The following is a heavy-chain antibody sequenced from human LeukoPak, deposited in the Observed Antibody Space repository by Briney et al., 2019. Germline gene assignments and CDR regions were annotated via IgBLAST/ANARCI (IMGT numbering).Heavy chain of an antibody. CDR2: IYHSGGT. V-gene: IGHV4-38-2*01. CDR1: GYSISNGYY. CDR3: ARRRITIFGVVISRRGGWFDP. D-gene: IGHD3-3*01. Sequence: PSETLSLTCAVSGYSISNGYYWGWIRQPPGKGLEWIGSIYHSGGTYYNPSLKSRVTISVDTSKNQFSLKLSSVTAADTAVYYCARRRITIFGVVISRRGGWFDPWGQGTLVTVSS. J-gene: IGHJ5*02.